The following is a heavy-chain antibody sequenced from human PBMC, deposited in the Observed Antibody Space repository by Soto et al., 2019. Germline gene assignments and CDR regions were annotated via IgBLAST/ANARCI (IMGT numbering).Heavy chain of an antibody. J-gene: IGHJ4*02. D-gene: IGHD2-21*02. CDR2: IDPNGGNT. CDR1: GYTFTKFH. Sequence: ASVKVSCKASGYTFTKFHIHWVRQAPGQGLEWMGMIDPNGGNTRYAKKHQGRVTMTTDTSTSTAYMELRSLRSDDTAVYYCSIDSPPDIVVVTTRPTTFDYWGQGTLVTVSS. V-gene: IGHV1-46*01. CDR3: SIDSPPDIVVVTTRPTTFDY.